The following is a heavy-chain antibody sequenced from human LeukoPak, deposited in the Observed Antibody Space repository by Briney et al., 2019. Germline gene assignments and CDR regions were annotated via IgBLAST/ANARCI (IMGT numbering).Heavy chain of an antibody. CDR1: GSIFSSCA. V-gene: IGHV3-23*01. D-gene: IGHD3-22*01. J-gene: IGHJ4*02. Sequence: GGSLRLSCAASGSIFSSCAMTWVRQAPGKGLEWVSAISGGGTTTYYADYVKGRFTISRANSKNTLYLQMNSLRAEDTAVYYCVKERYDSSGYYYDYWGQGTLVTVSS. CDR2: ISGGGTTT. CDR3: VKERYDSSGYYYDY.